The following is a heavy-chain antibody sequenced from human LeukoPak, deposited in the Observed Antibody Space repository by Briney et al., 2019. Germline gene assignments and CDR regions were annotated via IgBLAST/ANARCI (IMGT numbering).Heavy chain of an antibody. D-gene: IGHD3-22*01. CDR2: INHSGST. CDR1: GGSFSGYY. CDR3: ARGGDDSSGYYYYFDY. V-gene: IGHV4-34*01. J-gene: IGHJ4*02. Sequence: SETLSLTCAVYGGSFSGYYWSWIRQPPGKGLEWIGEINHSGSTNYNPSLKGRVTISVDTSKNQFSLKLSSVTAADTAVYYCARGGDDSSGYYYYFDYWGQGTLVTVSS.